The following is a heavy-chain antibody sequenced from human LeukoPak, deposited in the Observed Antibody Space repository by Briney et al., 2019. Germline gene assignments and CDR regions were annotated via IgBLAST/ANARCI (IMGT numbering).Heavy chain of an antibody. J-gene: IGHJ4*02. V-gene: IGHV3-23*01. D-gene: IGHD3-9*01. CDR2: ISGSGGST. CDR3: AKPSPGTGDILTGYLSY. Sequence: PGGSLRLSCAASGFTFSSYAMSWVRQAPGKGLEWVSAISGSGGSTYYADSAKGRFTISRDNSKNTLYLQMNSLRAEDTAVYYCAKPSPGTGDILTGYLSYWGQGTLVTVSS. CDR1: GFTFSSYA.